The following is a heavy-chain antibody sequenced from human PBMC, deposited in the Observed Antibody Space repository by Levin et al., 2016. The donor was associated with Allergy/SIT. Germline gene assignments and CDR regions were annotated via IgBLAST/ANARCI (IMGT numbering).Heavy chain of an antibody. Sequence: GESLKISCAASGFTFSSYDMHWVRQATGKGLEWVSAIGTAGDTYYPGSVKGRFTISRENAKNSLYLQMNSLRAGDTAVYYCARTVDTAMVSTYWYFDLWGRGTLVTVSS. CDR2: IGTAGDT. CDR1: GFTFSSYD. J-gene: IGHJ2*01. V-gene: IGHV3-13*04. D-gene: IGHD5-18*01. CDR3: ARTVDTAMVSTYWYFDL.